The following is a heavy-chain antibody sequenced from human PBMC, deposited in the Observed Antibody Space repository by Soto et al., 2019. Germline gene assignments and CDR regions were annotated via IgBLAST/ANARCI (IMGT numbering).Heavy chain of an antibody. CDR3: AKSAPMDAGDKYYYDF. CDR1: GGTFSTFG. Sequence: SVKVSCKASGGTFSTFGISWVRQSPGQGLEWMGGIIPFLGTARYSQKFEDRITITADESTNTVYMDLRSLTSEDTAIYYCAKSAPMDAGDKYYYDFWGQGALVTVSS. V-gene: IGHV1-69*13. J-gene: IGHJ4*02. D-gene: IGHD4-17*01. CDR2: IIPFLGTA.